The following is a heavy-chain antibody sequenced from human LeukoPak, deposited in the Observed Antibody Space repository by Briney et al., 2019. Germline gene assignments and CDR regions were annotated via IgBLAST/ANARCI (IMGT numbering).Heavy chain of an antibody. Sequence: GGSLRLSCAASDFSFSNYGMHWVRQAPGKGLEWVAVILYDGNNKHYAESVKGRFTISRDNSKNTLYLQMNSLRAEDTAVYYCARGNYDSSGYLDQWGQGTLVTVSS. CDR1: DFSFSNYG. CDR3: ARGNYDSSGYLDQ. J-gene: IGHJ5*02. V-gene: IGHV3-30*03. D-gene: IGHD3-22*01. CDR2: ILYDGNNK.